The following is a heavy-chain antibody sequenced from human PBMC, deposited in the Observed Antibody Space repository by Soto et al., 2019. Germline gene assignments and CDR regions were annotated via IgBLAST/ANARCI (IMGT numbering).Heavy chain of an antibody. CDR1: GFTFSSYG. CDR3: ARGLIRFYDFWSGYPDTLDY. CDR2: ISYDGSNK. J-gene: IGHJ4*02. D-gene: IGHD3-3*01. Sequence: GGSLRLSCAASGFTFSSYGMHWVRQAPGKGLEWVAVISYDGSNKYYADSVKGRFTISRDNSKNTLYLQMNSLRAEDTAVYYCARGLIRFYDFWSGYPDTLDYWGQGTLVTVSS. V-gene: IGHV3-30*03.